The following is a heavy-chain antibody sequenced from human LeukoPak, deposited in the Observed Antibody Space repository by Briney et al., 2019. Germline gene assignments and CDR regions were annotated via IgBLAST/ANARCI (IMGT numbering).Heavy chain of an antibody. J-gene: IGHJ5*02. Sequence: GGSLRLSCAASGFSFSTYDMIWIRQAPGKGLEWVSHISSSRSDYRRYAESVRGRFTISRDNAKNSMYLEMNGLTKNDTAVYYCARGGRNDLRSWFDPWGQGTVVTVSS. CDR3: ARGGRNDLRSWFDP. CDR1: GFSFSTYD. V-gene: IGHV3-11*06. D-gene: IGHD1-1*01. CDR2: ISSSRSDYR.